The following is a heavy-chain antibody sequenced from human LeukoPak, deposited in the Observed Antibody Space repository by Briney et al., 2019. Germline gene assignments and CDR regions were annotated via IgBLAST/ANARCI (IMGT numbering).Heavy chain of an antibody. CDR1: GFTFRSYG. J-gene: IGHJ4*02. D-gene: IGHD3-22*01. CDR3: AKEVGDSSGFDY. V-gene: IGHV3-33*06. Sequence: PGRSLRLFCAASGFTFRSYGMHWVRQAPGKGLEWVAVIWFDGCNKYYADSVRGRFTISRDNSKNTLYLQMNSLRAEDMAVYYCAKEVGDSSGFDYWGQGTLVTVSS. CDR2: IWFDGCNK.